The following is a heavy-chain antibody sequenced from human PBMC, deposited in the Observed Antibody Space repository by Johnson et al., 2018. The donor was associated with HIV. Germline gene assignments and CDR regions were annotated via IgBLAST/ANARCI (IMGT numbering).Heavy chain of an antibody. V-gene: IGHV3-30*04. J-gene: IGHJ3*02. CDR2: ISYDGSNK. CDR3: ARVVVLIGAFDI. Sequence: QVKLVESGGGVVQPGRSLRLSCAASGFTFSSYAMHWVRQAPGKGLEWVAVISYDGSNKYYADSVKGRFTISRDNSKNTLYLQMNSLRAEDTAVYYCARVVVLIGAFDIWGQGTMVTVSS. CDR1: GFTFSSYA. D-gene: IGHD3-22*01.